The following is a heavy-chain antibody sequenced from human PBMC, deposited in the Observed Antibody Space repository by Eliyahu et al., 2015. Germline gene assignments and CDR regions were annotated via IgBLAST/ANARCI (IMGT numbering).Heavy chain of an antibody. J-gene: IGHJ4*02. D-gene: IGHD5-12*01. CDR2: IFSNXEX. V-gene: IGHV2-26*01. Sequence: QVTLKESGPVLVKPTETLTLTCTVSGFXLSNARMGVSWIRQPPGKALEWLAHIFSNXEXSYSTSLKSRLTISKDTSKSQVVLTMTNMDPVDTATYYCARIRKGLVATIPNALLTRVVDYWGQGTLVTVSS. CDR3: ARIRKGLVATIPNALLTRVVDY. CDR1: GFXLSNARMG.